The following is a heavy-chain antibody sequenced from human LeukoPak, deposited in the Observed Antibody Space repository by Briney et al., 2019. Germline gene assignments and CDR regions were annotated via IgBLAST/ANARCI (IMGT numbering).Heavy chain of an antibody. V-gene: IGHV1-2*02. CDR3: ARDTTVTTICDY. J-gene: IGHJ4*02. CDR2: INPNSSGT. CDR1: GYTCTGYY. Sequence: ASVNVSCKASGYTCTGYYMHWVRHGPGQGLEWMGLINPNSSGTNYAQKFQGRVTMTRDTSISTAYMELSRLRSDDTAVYYCARDTTVTTICDYWGQGTLVTVSS. D-gene: IGHD4-17*01.